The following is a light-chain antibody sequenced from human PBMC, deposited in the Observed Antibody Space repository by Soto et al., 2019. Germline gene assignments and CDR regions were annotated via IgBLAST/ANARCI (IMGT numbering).Light chain of an antibody. CDR2: GAS. J-gene: IGKJ1*01. V-gene: IGKV3-20*01. CDR3: QQYGSSPTWT. CDR1: QSVSSSY. Sequence: ESGLAQCGGTLPVCAAERDTLSCTAIQSVSSSYLGWYQQKPGQAPRLLIYGASSRATGIPDRFSGSGSGTDFPLTISRLEPDDFAVYYCQQYGSSPTWTFGQGTKVDIK.